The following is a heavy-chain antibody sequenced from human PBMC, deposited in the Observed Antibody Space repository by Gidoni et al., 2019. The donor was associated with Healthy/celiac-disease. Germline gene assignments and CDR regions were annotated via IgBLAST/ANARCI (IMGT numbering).Heavy chain of an antibody. CDR3: ARGFGVVAIDY. V-gene: IGHV4-61*02. CDR1: GGSISSGSYY. CDR2: IYTSGST. J-gene: IGHJ4*02. Sequence: QVQLQESGPGLVKPSPTLSLTCTVSGGSISSGSYYWSWIRQPAGKGLEWIGRIYTSGSTNSNPSLKSRVTISVDTSKNQFSLKLSSVTAADTAVYYCARGFGVVAIDYWGQGTLVTVSS. D-gene: IGHD3-3*01.